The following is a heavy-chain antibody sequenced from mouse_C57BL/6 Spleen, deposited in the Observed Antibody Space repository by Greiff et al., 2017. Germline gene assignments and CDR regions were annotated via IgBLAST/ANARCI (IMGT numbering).Heavy chain of an antibody. J-gene: IGHJ4*01. Sequence: VQLQQSGPELVKPGASVKISCKASGYAFSSSWMNWVKQRPGKGLEWIGRIYPGDGDTNYNGKFKGKATLTADKSSSTAYMQLSSLTSEDSAVYCCASWGTTGYYYAMDYWGQGTSVTVSS. V-gene: IGHV1-82*01. CDR3: ASWGTTGYYYAMDY. CDR1: GYAFSSSW. D-gene: IGHD1-1*01. CDR2: IYPGDGDT.